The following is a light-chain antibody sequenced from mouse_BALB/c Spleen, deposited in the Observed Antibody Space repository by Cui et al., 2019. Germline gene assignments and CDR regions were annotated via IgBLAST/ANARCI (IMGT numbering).Light chain of an antibody. J-gene: IGKJ2*01. CDR2: AAT. CDR1: QTIGTW. Sequence: DIQMTQSPASQSASLGESVTITCLASQTIGTWLAWYQQKPGKSPQLLIYAATSLADGVPSRFSGSGSGTKFSFKISSLQAEDVVSYYCQQLYSTPYTFGGGTKLEIE. CDR3: QQLYSTPYT. V-gene: IGKV12-98*01.